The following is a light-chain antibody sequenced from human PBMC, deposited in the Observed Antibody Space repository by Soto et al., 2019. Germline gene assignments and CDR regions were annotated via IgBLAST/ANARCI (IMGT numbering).Light chain of an antibody. CDR1: SSNIGGNS. CDR2: DDN. CDR3: GSWDSSLSAYV. J-gene: IGLJ1*01. Sequence: TQPRSVSAYPGQMVAISSSGSSSNIGGNSVSWYQQLPGTAPKLLIYDDNKRPSGIPDRFSGSKSGTSATLGITGFQTGDEADYYCGSWDSSLSAYVFGTGTKVTV. V-gene: IGLV1-51*01.